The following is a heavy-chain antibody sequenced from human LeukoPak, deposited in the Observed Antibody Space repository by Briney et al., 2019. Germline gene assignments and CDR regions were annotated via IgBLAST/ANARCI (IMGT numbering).Heavy chain of an antibody. CDR3: AKGNYYFDY. Sequence: SETLSLTCTVSGYSISSGYYWGWIRQPPGKGLEWIGYIYHSGSTNYNPSLKSRVTISVDTSKNQFSLKLSSVTAADTAVYYCAKGNYYFDYWGQGTLVTVSS. J-gene: IGHJ4*02. CDR1: GYSISSGYY. CDR2: IYHSGST. V-gene: IGHV4-38-2*02.